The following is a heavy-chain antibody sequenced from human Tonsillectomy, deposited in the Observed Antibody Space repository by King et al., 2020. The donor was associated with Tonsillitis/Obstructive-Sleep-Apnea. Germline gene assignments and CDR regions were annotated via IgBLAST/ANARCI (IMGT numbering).Heavy chain of an antibody. CDR3: AKNKWNKGWVFDY. CDR2: ISGSGGST. CDR1: GFTFSSYA. D-gene: IGHD1-20*01. Sequence: VQLVESGGGLVQPGGSLRLSCAASGFTFSSYAMNWVRQAPGKGLEWVSGISGSGGSTYYADSVKGRVTISRDNSKNTLYLQINSLRAEDTAAYYWAKNKWNKGWVFDYWGQGALFTVSS. J-gene: IGHJ4*02. V-gene: IGHV3-23*04.